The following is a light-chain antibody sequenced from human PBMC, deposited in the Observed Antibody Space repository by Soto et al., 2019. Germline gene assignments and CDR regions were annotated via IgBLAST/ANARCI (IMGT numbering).Light chain of an antibody. CDR1: QSISSW. J-gene: IGKJ1*01. CDR2: DAS. Sequence: DIQMTQSPSALSASVGDRVTITCGASQSISSWLAWYQQKPGKAPKLLIYDASTLQSGVASRFSGSGSGTEFTLTIASLQPEDFATYYCQQYETFSGTFGPGTKV. CDR3: QQYETFSGT. V-gene: IGKV1-5*01.